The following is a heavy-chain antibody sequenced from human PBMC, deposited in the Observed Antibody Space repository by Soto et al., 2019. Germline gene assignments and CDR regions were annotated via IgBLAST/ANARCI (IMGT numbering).Heavy chain of an antibody. CDR1: GFTFSRYA. CDR3: ARDKELYCGGDCWDAFDF. V-gene: IGHV3-30-3*01. Sequence: GGSLGLSCAASGFTFSRYAMHWVRQAPGKGLEWVAVISYDGSNKYYADSVKGRFTISRDNSKNTLYLQMNSLRAEDTAVYYCARDKELYCGGDCWDAFDFWGQGTMVTVS. D-gene: IGHD2-21*02. CDR2: ISYDGSNK. J-gene: IGHJ3*01.